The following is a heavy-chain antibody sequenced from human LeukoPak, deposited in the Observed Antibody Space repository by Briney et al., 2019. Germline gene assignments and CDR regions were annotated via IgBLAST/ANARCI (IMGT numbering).Heavy chain of an antibody. Sequence: SETLSLTCTVSGGSISSYYWSWIRQPPGKGLEWIGCIYYSGSTNYNPSLKSRVTISVDTSKNQFSLNLSSVTAADTAVYYCARSGSSWTFDYWGQGSMVTVSS. CDR3: ARSGSSWTFDY. CDR2: IYYSGST. CDR1: GGSISSYY. J-gene: IGHJ4*02. D-gene: IGHD6-13*01. V-gene: IGHV4-59*08.